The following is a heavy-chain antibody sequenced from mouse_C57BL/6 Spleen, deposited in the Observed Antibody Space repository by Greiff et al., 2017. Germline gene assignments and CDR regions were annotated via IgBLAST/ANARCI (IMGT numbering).Heavy chain of an antibody. V-gene: IGHV5-17*01. CDR2: ISSGSSTI. CDR1: GFTFSDYG. CDR3: ARGRLRHAMDY. Sequence: DVMLVESGGGLVKPGGSLKLSCAASGFTFSDYGMHWVRQAPEKGLEWVAYISSGSSTIYYADTVKGRFTISRDNAKNTLFLQMTSLRSEDTAMYYCARGRLRHAMDYWGQGTSVTVSS. J-gene: IGHJ4*01. D-gene: IGHD2-4*01.